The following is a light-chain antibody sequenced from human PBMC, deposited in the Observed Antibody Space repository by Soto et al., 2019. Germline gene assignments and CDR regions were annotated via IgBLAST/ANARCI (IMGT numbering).Light chain of an antibody. CDR3: SSYTRSSTRV. Sequence: QSVLTQPASLSGSPGQSITISCTGTSSDVGAYDYVSWYQQHPDKAPKLMIYEVSNRPSGVSNRFSGSKSVNTATLTISGLQAEDEADYYCSSYTRSSTRVFGTGTKVTVL. V-gene: IGLV2-14*03. CDR1: SSDVGAYDY. J-gene: IGLJ1*01. CDR2: EVS.